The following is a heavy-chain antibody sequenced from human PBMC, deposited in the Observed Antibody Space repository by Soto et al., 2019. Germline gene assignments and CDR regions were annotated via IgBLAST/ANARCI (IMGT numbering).Heavy chain of an antibody. J-gene: IGHJ4*02. CDR2: IYYSGST. CDR1: GGSISSGDYY. D-gene: IGHD4-17*01. V-gene: IGHV4-30-4*01. CDR3: ASVWAYGDSTVYYFDY. Sequence: QVQLQESGPGLVKPSQTLSLTCTVSGGSISSGDYYWSWIRQPPGKGLEWIGYIYYSGSTYYNPSLKGRVTIAVDTSKNQFSLKLSSVTAADTAVYYCASVWAYGDSTVYYFDYWGQGTLVTVSS.